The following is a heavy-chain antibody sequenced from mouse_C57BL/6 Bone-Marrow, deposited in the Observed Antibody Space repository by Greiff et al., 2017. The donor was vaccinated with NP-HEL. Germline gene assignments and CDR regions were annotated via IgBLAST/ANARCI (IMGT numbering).Heavy chain of an antibody. Sequence: VQLQQSGAELVKPGASVKMSCKASGYTFTSYWITWVKQRPGQGLEWIGDIYPGSGSTNYNEKFKSKATLTVDTSSSTADMQLSSLTSEDSAVYYCARRGITTVGYAMDYWGQGTSVTVSS. J-gene: IGHJ4*01. D-gene: IGHD1-1*01. CDR3: ARRGITTVGYAMDY. CDR1: GYTFTSYW. V-gene: IGHV1-55*01. CDR2: IYPGSGST.